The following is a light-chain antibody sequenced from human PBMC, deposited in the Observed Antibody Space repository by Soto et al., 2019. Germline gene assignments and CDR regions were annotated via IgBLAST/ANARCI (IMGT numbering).Light chain of an antibody. CDR1: QYINTR. CDR2: QTS. J-gene: IGKJ1*01. CDR3: QQYGSSLWT. Sequence: EIVLTQSPATLSSFPGDRVTLSCRASQYINTRLAWYQHRPGQAPRLLIYQTSIRAAGIPARFSASGSGTDFTLTISRLEPEDFAVYYCQQYGSSLWTFGQGTKVDI. V-gene: IGKV3-20*01.